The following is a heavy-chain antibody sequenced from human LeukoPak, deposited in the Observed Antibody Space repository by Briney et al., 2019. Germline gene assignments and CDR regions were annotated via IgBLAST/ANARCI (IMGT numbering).Heavy chain of an antibody. J-gene: IGHJ6*02. D-gene: IGHD1-26*01. Sequence: SQTLSLTCTVSTGSISGDGYYWSWIRQHPGKGLEWIGYIYYSGNTNYSPSLKSRVTMSVDTSKNLFSLKVSSVTAADTAVYYCARGRSNYYGMDVWGQGTTVTVSS. CDR1: TGSISGDGYY. CDR2: IYYSGNT. CDR3: ARGRSNYYGMDV. V-gene: IGHV4-31*03.